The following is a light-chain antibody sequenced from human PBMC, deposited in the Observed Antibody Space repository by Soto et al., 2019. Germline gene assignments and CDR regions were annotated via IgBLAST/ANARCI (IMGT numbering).Light chain of an antibody. CDR3: SSYTSSSAFFV. V-gene: IGLV2-14*03. Sequence: ALTQPASVSGSPGQSITISCTGTSSDVGGYNYVSWYQQHPGKAPKFMIYDVNNRPSGVSNRFSGSKSGNTASLTISGLQAEDEADYYCSSYTSSSAFFVFGTGTKLTVL. J-gene: IGLJ1*01. CDR2: DVN. CDR1: SSDVGGYNY.